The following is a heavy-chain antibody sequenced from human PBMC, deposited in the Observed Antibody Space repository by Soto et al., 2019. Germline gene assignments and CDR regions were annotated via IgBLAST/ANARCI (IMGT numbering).Heavy chain of an antibody. CDR3: ARISVASRYMDV. V-gene: IGHV4-39*01. J-gene: IGHJ6*03. CDR2: FYYSGST. CDR1: GGSISSSSYY. D-gene: IGHD5-12*01. Sequence: QLQLEESGPGLVKPSETLSLTCTVSGGSISSSSYYWGWIRQSPGKGLEWIGSFYYSGSTYYSPFLRGPVTISRGQSRKQIPLRLSSVTAADTAVYYCARISVASRYMDVWGKGTTVTVSS.